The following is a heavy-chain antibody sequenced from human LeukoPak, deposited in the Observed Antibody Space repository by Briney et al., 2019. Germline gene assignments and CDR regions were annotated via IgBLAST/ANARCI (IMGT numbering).Heavy chain of an antibody. CDR2: ISYDGSNK. Sequence: GGSLRLSCAASGFTFSSYGTHWVRQAPGKGLEWAAVISYDGSNKYYADSVKGRFTISRDNSKNTLYLQMNSLRAEDTAVYYCAKNYLPDYYGSGSYYNAAMDVWGQGTTVTVSS. CDR3: AKNYLPDYYGSGSYYNAAMDV. V-gene: IGHV3-30*18. J-gene: IGHJ6*02. D-gene: IGHD3-10*01. CDR1: GFTFSSYG.